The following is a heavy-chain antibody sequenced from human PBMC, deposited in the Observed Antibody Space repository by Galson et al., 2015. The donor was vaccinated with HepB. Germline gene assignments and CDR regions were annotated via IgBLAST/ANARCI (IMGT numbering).Heavy chain of an antibody. V-gene: IGHV3-7*03. CDR3: ARYYGSGSFDWFDP. J-gene: IGHJ5*02. CDR2: IKQDGSEK. CDR1: GFTFSSYW. Sequence: SLRLSCAASGFTFSSYWMSWVRQAPGKGLEWVANIKQDGSEKYYVDSVKGRFTISRDNAKNSLYLQMNSLRAEDTAVYYCARYYGSGSFDWFDPWGQGTLVTVSS. D-gene: IGHD3-10*01.